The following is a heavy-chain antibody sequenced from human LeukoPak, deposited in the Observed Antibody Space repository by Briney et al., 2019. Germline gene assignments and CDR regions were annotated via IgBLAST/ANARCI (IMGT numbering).Heavy chain of an antibody. D-gene: IGHD3-10*02. CDR2: ISSSGSTI. V-gene: IGHV3-48*03. J-gene: IGHJ6*04. CDR1: GFTFSSYE. CDR3: AELGITMIGGV. Sequence: GGSLRLSCAASGFTFSSYEMNRIRQAPGKGLEWVSYISSSGSTIYYADSVKGRFTISRDNAKNSLYLQMNSLRAEDTAVYYCAELGITMIGGVWGKGTTVTISS.